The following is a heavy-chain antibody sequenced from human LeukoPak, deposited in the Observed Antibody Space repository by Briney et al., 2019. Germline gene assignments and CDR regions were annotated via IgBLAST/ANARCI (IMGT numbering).Heavy chain of an antibody. Sequence: PGGSLRLSCVASGFTFSTYWMHWVRQAPGKGLVWVSRINPDGTTTSYADSVKGRFTISRDNAKDTVYLQMNSLRAEDTAVYYCARDYGSGTSSYYFDYWGQGTLVTVSS. J-gene: IGHJ4*02. D-gene: IGHD3-10*01. V-gene: IGHV3-74*01. CDR1: GFTFSTYW. CDR2: INPDGTTT. CDR3: ARDYGSGTSSYYFDY.